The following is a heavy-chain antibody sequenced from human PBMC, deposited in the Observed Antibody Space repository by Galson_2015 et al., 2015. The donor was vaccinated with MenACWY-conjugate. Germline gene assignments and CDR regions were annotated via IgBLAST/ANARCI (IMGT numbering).Heavy chain of an antibody. V-gene: IGHV2-5*02. CDR2: IYWDDDK. CDR3: AHSGGDTTMVHWWFDP. CDR1: GFSLSSSGVG. J-gene: IGHJ5*02. D-gene: IGHD5-18*01. Sequence: PALVKPTQTLTLTCTFSGFSLSSSGVGVGWIRQPPGKALEWLALIYWDDDKRYSPSLKTRLTITRDTSINQVVLTMTNMDPVDTATYYCAHSGGDTTMVHWWFDPWGRGTLVTVSS.